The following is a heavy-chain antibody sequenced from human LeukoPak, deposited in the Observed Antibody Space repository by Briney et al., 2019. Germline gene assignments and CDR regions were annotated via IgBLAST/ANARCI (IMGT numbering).Heavy chain of an antibody. CDR1: GYTFTGYY. CDR3: ARDIPGYYYDSSGYAY. D-gene: IGHD3-22*01. Sequence: EASVKVSSKASGYTFTGYYMHWVRQAPGQGLEWMGWINPNSGGTNYAQKFQGRVTMTRDTSISTAYMELSRLRSDDTAVYYCARDIPGYYYDSSGYAYWGQGTLVTVSS. V-gene: IGHV1-2*02. CDR2: INPNSGGT. J-gene: IGHJ4*02.